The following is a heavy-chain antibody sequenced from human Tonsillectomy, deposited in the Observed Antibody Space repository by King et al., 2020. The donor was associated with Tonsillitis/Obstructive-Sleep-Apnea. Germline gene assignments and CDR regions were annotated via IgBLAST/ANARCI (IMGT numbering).Heavy chain of an antibody. CDR2: IYYSGST. CDR1: GGSISSSSYY. V-gene: IGHV4-39*01. D-gene: IGHD6-6*01. Sequence: PLQESGPGLVKPSETLSLTCTVSGGSISSSSYYWGWIRQPPGKGLEWIGSIYYSGSTYYNPSLKSRVTISVETSKNQFSLKMTSVTASDTAVYYCARRFGYGSSTFDYWGQGTLVTVSS. J-gene: IGHJ4*02. CDR3: ARRFGYGSSTFDY.